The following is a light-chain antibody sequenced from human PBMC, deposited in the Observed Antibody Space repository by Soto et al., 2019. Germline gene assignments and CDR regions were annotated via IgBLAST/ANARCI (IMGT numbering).Light chain of an antibody. Sequence: QSVLTQPPSASGTPGQRVTISCSGSSSNIGSNYVYWYQQLPGTAPKLLIYSNNQRPSGVPDRFSGSKSGTSASLAISGLRSDDEADYYCAAWDDSLSGPLYVFGTGTKVTVL. CDR3: AAWDDSLSGPLYV. CDR2: SNN. J-gene: IGLJ1*01. CDR1: SSNIGSNY. V-gene: IGLV1-47*02.